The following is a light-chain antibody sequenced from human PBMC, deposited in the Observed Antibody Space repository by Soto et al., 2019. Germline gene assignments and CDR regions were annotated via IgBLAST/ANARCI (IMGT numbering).Light chain of an antibody. V-gene: IGLV2-14*01. CDR2: EVS. CDR1: SSDVGLYNY. Sequence: QSALTQPASVSGSPGQSITISCTGTSSDVGLYNYVSWYQQHPGKAPKVMIFEVSNRPSGGSDRFSGSKSGNTASLTISGLQAEDEADYYCSSYTSSRIYVFGTGTKVTVL. CDR3: SSYTSSRIYV. J-gene: IGLJ1*01.